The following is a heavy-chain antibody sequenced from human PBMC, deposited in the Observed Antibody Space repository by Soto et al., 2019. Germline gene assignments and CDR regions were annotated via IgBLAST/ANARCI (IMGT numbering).Heavy chain of an antibody. CDR3: ARSRDTAMVHDAFDI. J-gene: IGHJ3*02. Sequence: SETLSLTCTDSDSSISSYYWSWIRQPPGKGLEWIGYIYYSGSTNYNPSLKSRVTISVDTSKNQFSLKLSSVTAADTAVYYCARSRDTAMVHDAFDIWGQGTMVTVSS. D-gene: IGHD5-18*01. V-gene: IGHV4-59*08. CDR2: IYYSGST. CDR1: DSSISSYY.